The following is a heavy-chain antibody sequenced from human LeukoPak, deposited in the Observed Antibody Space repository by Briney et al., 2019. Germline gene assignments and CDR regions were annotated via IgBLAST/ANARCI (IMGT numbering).Heavy chain of an antibody. J-gene: IGHJ3*02. CDR2: ISKSRNYI. Sequence: GGSLRLSCAASGFTFSRYNMNWVRQAPGQGLEWVACISKSRNYIYYADSVKGRFTISRDDAKSSRYLQMDSLRVEDTALYYCVRDDPGVQQERRLSPFDIWGQGTMVTVSS. CDR3: VRDDPGVQQERRLSPFDI. CDR1: GFTFSRYN. D-gene: IGHD1-1*01. V-gene: IGHV3-21*04.